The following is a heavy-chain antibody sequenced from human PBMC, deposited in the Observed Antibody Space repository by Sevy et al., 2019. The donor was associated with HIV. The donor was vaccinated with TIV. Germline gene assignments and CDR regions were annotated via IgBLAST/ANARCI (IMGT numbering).Heavy chain of an antibody. CDR3: ARKHSSSGYYYYGMDV. V-gene: IGHV4-34*01. CDR2: INHSGST. J-gene: IGHJ6*02. Sequence: SETLSLTCAVYGGSFSGYYWSRIRQPPRKGLEWIGEINHSGSTNYNPSLKRRDTISVDTSKNQFSLKLSSVTAADTAVYYCARKHSSSGYYYYGMDVWGQGTTVTVSS. D-gene: IGHD6-6*01. CDR1: GGSFSGYY.